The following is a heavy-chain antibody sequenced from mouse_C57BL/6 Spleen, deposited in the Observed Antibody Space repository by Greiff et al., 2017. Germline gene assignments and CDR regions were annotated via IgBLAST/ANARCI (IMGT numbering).Heavy chain of an antibody. Sequence: EVQRVESGEGLVKPGGSLKLSCAASGFTFSSYAMSWVRQTPEKRLEWVAYISSGGDYIYYADTVKGRFTIARDNARNTLYLQMSSLKSEDTAMYYCTRAFFYYGSTLEYFDVWGTGTTVTVSS. CDR3: TRAFFYYGSTLEYFDV. J-gene: IGHJ1*03. D-gene: IGHD1-1*01. CDR2: ISSGGDYI. V-gene: IGHV5-9-1*02. CDR1: GFTFSSYA.